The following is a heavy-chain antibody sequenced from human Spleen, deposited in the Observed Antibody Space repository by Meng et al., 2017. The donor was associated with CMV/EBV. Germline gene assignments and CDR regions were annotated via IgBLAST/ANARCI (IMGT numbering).Heavy chain of an antibody. V-gene: IGHV3-23*01. J-gene: IGHJ4*02. CDR3: AKDPTVVVPAAIPGGFDY. D-gene: IGHD2-2*02. Sequence: GESLKISCAASGFTFSSYAMSWVRQAPGKGLEWVSAISGSGGSTYYADSVKGRFTISRDNSKNTLYLQMNSLRAEDTAVYYCAKDPTVVVPAAIPGGFDYWGQGTLVTVSS. CDR1: GFTFSSYA. CDR2: ISGSGGST.